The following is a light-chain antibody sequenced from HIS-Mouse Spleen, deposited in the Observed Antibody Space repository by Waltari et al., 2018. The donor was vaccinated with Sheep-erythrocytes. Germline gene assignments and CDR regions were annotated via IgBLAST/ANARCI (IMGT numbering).Light chain of an antibody. J-gene: IGKJ1*01. CDR3: QQFNNYPRT. V-gene: IGKV1D-13*01. CDR1: QGISSA. CDR2: DAS. Sequence: AIQLTQSPSSLSASVGDRVTITCRASQGISSALAWYQQKPEKAPKLLIYDASSLESGVPSRFSGSGSGTDFTLTISSLQPEDFATYYCQQFNNYPRTFGQGTKVEIK.